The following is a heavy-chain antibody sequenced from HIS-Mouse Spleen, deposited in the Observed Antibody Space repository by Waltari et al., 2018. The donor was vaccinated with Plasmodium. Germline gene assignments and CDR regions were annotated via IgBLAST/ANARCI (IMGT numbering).Heavy chain of an antibody. CDR3: ARDRRLAFDY. D-gene: IGHD2-15*01. V-gene: IGHV3-30-3*01. CDR2: ISYDGNNK. Sequence: QVQLVESGGGLVRPGRSLSRSCSASGFTFRNYAMHWVRQAPGKGLEWVAVISYDGNNKYYADSVKGRFTISRDNSKNTLYLQMNSLRAEDTAVYYCARDRRLAFDYWGQGTLVTVSS. J-gene: IGHJ4*02. CDR1: GFTFRNYA.